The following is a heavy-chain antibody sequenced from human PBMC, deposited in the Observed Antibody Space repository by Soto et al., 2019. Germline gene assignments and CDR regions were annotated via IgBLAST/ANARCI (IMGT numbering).Heavy chain of an antibody. CDR3: ARTSYGDLAYYFDY. J-gene: IGHJ4*02. V-gene: IGHV4-59*01. CDR1: GGSISSYY. D-gene: IGHD4-17*01. CDR2: IYYSGST. Sequence: PSETLSLTCTVSGGSISSYYWSWIRQPPGKGLEWIGYIYYSGSTNYNPSLKSRVTISVDTSKNQFSLKLSSVTAADTAVYYCARTSYGDLAYYFDYWGQGTLVTVSS.